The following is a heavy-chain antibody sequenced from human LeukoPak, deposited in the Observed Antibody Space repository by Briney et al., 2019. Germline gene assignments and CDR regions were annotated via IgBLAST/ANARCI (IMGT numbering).Heavy chain of an antibody. V-gene: IGHV3-30*02. CDR1: GFTFSSYD. D-gene: IGHD3-10*01. CDR3: ARDMELNY. J-gene: IGHJ4*02. Sequence: GGSLRLSCAASGFTFSSYDMHWVRQAPGKGPEWVALIRNDGKTELYAASVKGRFNISRDNSKNTLYLQMNSLRAEDTAVYYCARDMELNYWGQGTLVTVSS. CDR2: IRNDGKTE.